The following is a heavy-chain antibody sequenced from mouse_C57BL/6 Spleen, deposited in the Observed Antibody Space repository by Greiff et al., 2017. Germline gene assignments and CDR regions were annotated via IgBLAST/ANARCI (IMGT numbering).Heavy chain of an antibody. CDR1: GYTFTSYW. D-gene: IGHD3-2*02. Sequence: QVQLQQPGAELVKPGASVKVSCKASGYTFTSYWMHWVKQRPGQGLEWIGRIHPSDSDTNYHQKFKGKATLTVDKSSSTASMQLSSLTSGDSAVYYWATGRAQATSDWYFDVWGTGTTVTVSS. CDR3: ATGRAQATSDWYFDV. CDR2: IHPSDSDT. J-gene: IGHJ1*03. V-gene: IGHV1-74*01.